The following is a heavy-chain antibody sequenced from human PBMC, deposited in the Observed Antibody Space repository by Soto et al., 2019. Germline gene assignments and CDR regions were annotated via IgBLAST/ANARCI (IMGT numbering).Heavy chain of an antibody. CDR1: GFTFSSYA. J-gene: IGHJ6*01. Sequence: QVQLVESGGGVVQPGRSLRLSCAASGFTFSSYAMHWVRQAPGKGLERVAVISYDGSNKYYADSVKGRFTISRDNSKNTLYLQMNSLRAEDTAVYYCAREEWSYGMDVWGQGTTVTVSS. V-gene: IGHV3-30-3*01. D-gene: IGHD3-3*01. CDR2: ISYDGSNK. CDR3: AREEWSYGMDV.